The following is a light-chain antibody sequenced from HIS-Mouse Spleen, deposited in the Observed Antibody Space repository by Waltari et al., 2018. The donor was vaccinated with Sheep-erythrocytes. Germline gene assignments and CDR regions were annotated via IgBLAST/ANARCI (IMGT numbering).Light chain of an antibody. CDR1: SSDVGGYNY. CDR2: EVS. Sequence: ASGSPGQSVTISCTGTSSDVGGYNYVSWYQQHPGKAPKLMIYEVSKRPSGVPDRFSGSKSGNTASLTVSGLQAEDEADYYCSSYAGINNWVFGGGTKLTVL. J-gene: IGLJ3*02. CDR3: SSYAGINNWV. V-gene: IGLV2-8*01.